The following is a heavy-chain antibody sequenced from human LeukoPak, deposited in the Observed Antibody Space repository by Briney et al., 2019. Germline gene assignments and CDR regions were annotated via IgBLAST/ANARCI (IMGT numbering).Heavy chain of an antibody. J-gene: IGHJ4*02. D-gene: IGHD2-2*02. CDR2: IYYSGST. CDR3: ARVRPPYLSDY. V-gene: IGHV4-59*01. CDR1: GGSISSYY. Sequence: ASETLSLTCTVSGGSISSYYWSWIRQPPGKGLEWIGYIYYSGSTNYNPSLKSRVTMSVDTSKNQFSLKLSSVTAADTAVYYCARVRPPYLSDYWGQGTLVTVSS.